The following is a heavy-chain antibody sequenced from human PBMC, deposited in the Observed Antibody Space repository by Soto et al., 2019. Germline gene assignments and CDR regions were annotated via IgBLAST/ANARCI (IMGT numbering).Heavy chain of an antibody. D-gene: IGHD6-19*01. CDR3: AHLVPGPLSFAY. CDR2: IYWDNDR. CDR1: GFSFNTRGVG. V-gene: IGHV2-5*02. J-gene: IGHJ4*02. Sequence: QITLKESGPSLIKPTQTLALTCTFSGFSFNTRGVGVAWIRQPPGKTLEWLAVIYWDNDRRYRPSLTDRLSITKDMSTKQVVLTMTNVDPGDTGTYYCAHLVPGPLSFAYWGQGALVTVSS.